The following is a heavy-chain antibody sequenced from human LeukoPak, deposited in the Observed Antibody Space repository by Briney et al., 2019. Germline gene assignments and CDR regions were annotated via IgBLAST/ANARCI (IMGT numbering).Heavy chain of an antibody. D-gene: IGHD6-13*01. CDR1: GGSISSGSYY. Sequence: SQTLSLTCTVSGGSISSGSYYWSWIRQPAGKGLEWIGRIYTSGSTNYNPSLKSRVTISVDTSKNQFSLKLSSVTAADTAVYYCARGPSIAAAGNWFDPWGQGTLVTVSS. V-gene: IGHV4-61*02. CDR2: IYTSGST. J-gene: IGHJ5*02. CDR3: ARGPSIAAAGNWFDP.